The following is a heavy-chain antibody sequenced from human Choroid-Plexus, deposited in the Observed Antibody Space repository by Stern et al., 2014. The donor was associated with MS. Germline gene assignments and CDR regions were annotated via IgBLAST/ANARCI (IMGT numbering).Heavy chain of an antibody. CDR3: AKDRQYLTYFFDH. V-gene: IGHV3-30*18. D-gene: IGHD2/OR15-2a*01. Sequence: VQLVESGGGVVQPGRPLRLSCVVSGFTFGSCAMHWVRQAPGKGLEWVASVSYGGSNKYYADSVKGRVTISRDNSQNTLYMQMSSLRPEDTAVYYCAKDRQYLTYFFDHWGQGSLVTVSS. CDR1: GFTFGSCA. CDR2: VSYGGSNK. J-gene: IGHJ5*02.